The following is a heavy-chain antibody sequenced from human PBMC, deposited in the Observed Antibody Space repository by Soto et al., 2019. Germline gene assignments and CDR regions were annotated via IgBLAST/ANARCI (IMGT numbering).Heavy chain of an antibody. Sequence: GASVKVSCKASGYTFTSYVMHWVRQAPGQRLEWMGWINAGNGNTKYSQKFQGRVTITRDTSASTAYMELSSLRSEDTAVYYCARAYSSRLFDYWGQGTLVTVSS. CDR3: ARAYSSRLFDY. V-gene: IGHV1-3*01. CDR2: INAGNGNT. J-gene: IGHJ4*02. CDR1: GYTFTSYV. D-gene: IGHD6-13*01.